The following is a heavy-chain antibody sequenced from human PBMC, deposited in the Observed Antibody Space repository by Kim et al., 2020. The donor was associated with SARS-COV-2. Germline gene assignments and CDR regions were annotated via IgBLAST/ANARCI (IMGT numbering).Heavy chain of an antibody. CDR1: GFTFSSYA. CDR2: ISYDGSNK. Sequence: GGSLRLSCAASGFTFSSYAMHWVRQAPGKGLEWVAVISYDGSNKYYADSVKGRFTTSRDNSKNTLYLQMNSLRAEDTAVYYCARATTTTDRRNYYYGMDVWGQGTTVTVSS. V-gene: IGHV3-30-3*01. D-gene: IGHD4-17*01. J-gene: IGHJ6*02. CDR3: ARATTTTDRRNYYYGMDV.